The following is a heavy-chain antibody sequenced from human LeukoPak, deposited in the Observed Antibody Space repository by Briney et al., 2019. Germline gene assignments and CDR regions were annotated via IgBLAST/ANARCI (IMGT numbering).Heavy chain of an antibody. J-gene: IGHJ4*02. D-gene: IGHD6-19*01. V-gene: IGHV3-23*01. CDR1: GFTFSSYA. Sequence: GGSLRLSCAASGFTFSSYAMSWVRQAPGKGLEWVSAISGSGGSTYYADSVKGRFTISRDNSKNTLYLQMNSLRAEDTAVYYCAKLGIEKYSSGWYEYHDYWGQGTLVTVSS. CDR2: ISGSGGST. CDR3: AKLGIEKYSSGWYEYHDY.